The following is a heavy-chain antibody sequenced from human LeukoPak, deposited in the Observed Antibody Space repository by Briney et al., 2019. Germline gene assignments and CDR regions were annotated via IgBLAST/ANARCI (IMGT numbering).Heavy chain of an antibody. J-gene: IGHJ4*02. D-gene: IGHD5-24*01. V-gene: IGHV3-30*01. CDR3: ARDGEMATITRLFDY. CDR1: GFTFSSYA. CDR2: ISYDGSNK. Sequence: GGSLRLSCAASGFTFSSYAMQWVRQAPGKGLEWVAVISYDGSNKYYADSVKGQFTISRDNSKNTLYLQMNSLRAEDTAVYYCARDGEMATITRLFDYWGQGTLVTVSS.